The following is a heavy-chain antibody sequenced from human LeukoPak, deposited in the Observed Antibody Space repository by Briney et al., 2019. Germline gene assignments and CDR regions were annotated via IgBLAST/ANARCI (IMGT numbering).Heavy chain of an antibody. CDR2: ISGSGGST. CDR1: GFTFSSYA. D-gene: IGHD3-22*01. J-gene: IGHJ4*02. CDR3: ANYYDSSGFFDY. V-gene: IGHV3-23*01. Sequence: QSGGSLRLSCAASGFTFSSYAMSWVRQAPGKGLEWVSAISGSGGSTYYADSVKGRFTISRDNSKNTLYLQMNSLRAEDTAVYYCANYYDSSGFFDYWGQGTLVTVSS.